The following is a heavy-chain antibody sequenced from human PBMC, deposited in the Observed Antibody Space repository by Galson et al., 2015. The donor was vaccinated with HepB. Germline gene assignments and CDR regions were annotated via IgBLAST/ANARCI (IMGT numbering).Heavy chain of an antibody. CDR3: AKEGSPHYYSGMDV. CDR1: GFTFSSYG. D-gene: IGHD6-6*01. CDR2: ISYDGSNK. V-gene: IGHV3-30*18. Sequence: SLRLSCAASGFTFSSYGMHWVRQAPGKGLEWVAVISYDGSNKYYADSVKGRFTISRDNSKNTLYLQMNSLRAEDTAVYYCAKEGSPHYYSGMDVWGQGTTVTVSS. J-gene: IGHJ6*02.